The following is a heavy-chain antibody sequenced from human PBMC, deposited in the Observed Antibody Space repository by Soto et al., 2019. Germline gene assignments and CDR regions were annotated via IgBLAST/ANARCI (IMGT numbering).Heavy chain of an antibody. D-gene: IGHD1-20*01. CDR2: ISVSDAFI. Sequence: PGGSLRLSCAASGFNVGAFAVNWVRQAPGKGLEWVSGISVSDAFIYYAASVRGRFSISRDASENILYLQMNSLRVDDTALYYCTRETVAGITGLDYWGPGTLVTVSS. V-gene: IGHV3-23*01. CDR1: GFNVGAFA. J-gene: IGHJ4*02. CDR3: TRETVAGITGLDY.